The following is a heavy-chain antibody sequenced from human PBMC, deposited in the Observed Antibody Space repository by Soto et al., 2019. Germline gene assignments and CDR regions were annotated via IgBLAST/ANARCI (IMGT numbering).Heavy chain of an antibody. CDR2: INPSGGST. Sequence: ASVKVSCKASGYTFTSYYMHWVRQAPGQGLEWMGIINPSGGSTSYAQKFQGRVTMTRDTSTSTVYMELSSLRSEDTAVYYCARDYYDSSGSYYYGMDVWGQGTTVTVS. V-gene: IGHV1-46*01. J-gene: IGHJ6*02. CDR3: ARDYYDSSGSYYYGMDV. D-gene: IGHD3-22*01. CDR1: GYTFTSYY.